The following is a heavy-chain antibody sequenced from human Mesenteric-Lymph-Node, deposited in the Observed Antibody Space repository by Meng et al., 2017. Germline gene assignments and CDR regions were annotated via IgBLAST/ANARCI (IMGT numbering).Heavy chain of an antibody. D-gene: IGHD1-20*01. J-gene: IGHJ4*02. Sequence: QVQLVESGGGVVKAGRSLRVSCAASGCTLGTYGMHWVRQAPGKGLEWVAVIWYDGTDKFYGDSVKGRFTISRDNSKNTLFLQMNSLTVDDTAVYYCARADDNWIIIEYWGQGTLVTVSS. V-gene: IGHV3-33*01. CDR1: GCTLGTYG. CDR3: ARADDNWIIIEY. CDR2: IWYDGTDK.